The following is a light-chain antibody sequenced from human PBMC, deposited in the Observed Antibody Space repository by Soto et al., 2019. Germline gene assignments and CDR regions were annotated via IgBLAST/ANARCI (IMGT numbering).Light chain of an antibody. CDR2: AAS. V-gene: IGKV3-20*01. J-gene: IGKJ4*01. Sequence: EIVLTQSPGTLSLSPGDRATLSCRASQSVSRNYLAWYQQKPGQAPRLLIFAASSRSTGIPDRFSGSGSGTDFTLTISRLEPEDFAVYYCPQYGTSPPLTFGGGTKVEIK. CDR3: PQYGTSPPLT. CDR1: QSVSRNY.